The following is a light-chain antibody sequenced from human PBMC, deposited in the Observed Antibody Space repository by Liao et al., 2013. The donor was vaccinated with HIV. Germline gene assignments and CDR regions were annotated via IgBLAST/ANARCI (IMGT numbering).Light chain of an antibody. J-gene: IGLJ2*01. V-gene: IGLV3-1*01. Sequence: SYELTQPPSVSVSPGQTASITCSGDKLGDKYACWYQQKPGQSPVLVIYYDSKRPSGIPERFSGSNSGNTATLTISGTQAMDEADYYCQAWDSSTVVFGGGTKLTVL. CDR1: KLGDKY. CDR3: QAWDSSTVV. CDR2: YDS.